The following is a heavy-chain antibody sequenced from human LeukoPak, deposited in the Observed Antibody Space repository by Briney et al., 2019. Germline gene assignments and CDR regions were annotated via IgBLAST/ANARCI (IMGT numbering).Heavy chain of an antibody. Sequence: SETLSLTCTVSGGSISSGGYYWSWVRQHPGKGLEWIGYIYYSGSNYYNPSRKSRVTISVDTSKNQFSLKLSSVTAADTAVYYCARNRVSGYFDYWGQGTLVTVSS. CDR2: IYYSGSN. CDR3: ARNRVSGYFDY. D-gene: IGHD1/OR15-1a*01. V-gene: IGHV4-31*03. J-gene: IGHJ4*02. CDR1: GGSISSGGYY.